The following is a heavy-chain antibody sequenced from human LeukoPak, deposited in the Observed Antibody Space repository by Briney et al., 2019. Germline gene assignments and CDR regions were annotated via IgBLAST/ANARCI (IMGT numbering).Heavy chain of an antibody. V-gene: IGHV1-3*01. D-gene: IGHD3-22*01. J-gene: IGHJ3*02. CDR1: GYTFTSYA. CDR2: INAGNGNT. CDR3: ARDPIYYDSSGYSYGDAFDI. Sequence: ASVKVSCKASGYTFTSYAMHWVRQAPGQRLEWMGWINAGNGNTKYSQKFQGRVTITRDTSASTAYMELGSLRSEDTAVYYCARDPIYYDSSGYSYGDAFDIWGQGTMVTVSS.